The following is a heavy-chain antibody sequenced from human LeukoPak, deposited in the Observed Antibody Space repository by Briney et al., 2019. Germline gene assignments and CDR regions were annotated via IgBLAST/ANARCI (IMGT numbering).Heavy chain of an antibody. Sequence: SGGSLRLSCTASGFTFSTYAMHWVRQAPGKGLEWVAVISYDGSNKYYADSVKGRFTISRDNSKNTLYLQVNSLRAEDTAVYYCARDLYSSGYLDYWGQGTLVTVSS. V-gene: IGHV3-30-3*01. J-gene: IGHJ4*02. CDR2: ISYDGSNK. CDR1: GFTFSTYA. CDR3: ARDLYSSGYLDY. D-gene: IGHD6-19*01.